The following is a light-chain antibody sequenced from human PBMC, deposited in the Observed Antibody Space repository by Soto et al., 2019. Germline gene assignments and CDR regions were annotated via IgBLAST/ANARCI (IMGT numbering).Light chain of an antibody. J-gene: IGLJ2*01. Sequence: QSALTQPASVSGSPGQSITISCTGTSSDVGGYNYVSLYQQHPGKAPKLMIYDVSNRPSGVSNRFSGSKSGNTASLTISGLQAEDEADYYCSSYTRSSTLVVFGGGTKPTVL. V-gene: IGLV2-14*01. CDR1: SSDVGGYNY. CDR3: SSYTRSSTLVV. CDR2: DVS.